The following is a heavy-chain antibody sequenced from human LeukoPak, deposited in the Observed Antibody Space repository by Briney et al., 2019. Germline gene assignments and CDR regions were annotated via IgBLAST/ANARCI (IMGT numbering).Heavy chain of an antibody. CDR3: ARAYYDSSVRVVWFDP. J-gene: IGHJ5*02. CDR2: ISYDGSNK. Sequence: GGSLRLSCAASGFTFSSYGMHWVRQAPGKGLEWVAVISYDGSNKYYADSVKGRFTISRDNSKNTLYLQMNSLRAEDTAVYYCARAYYDSSVRVVWFDPWGQGTLVTVSS. D-gene: IGHD3-22*01. V-gene: IGHV3-30*03. CDR1: GFTFSSYG.